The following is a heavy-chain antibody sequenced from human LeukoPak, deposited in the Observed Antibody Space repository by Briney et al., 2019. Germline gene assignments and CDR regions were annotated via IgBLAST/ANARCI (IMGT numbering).Heavy chain of an antibody. D-gene: IGHD1-26*01. CDR2: ISAGGST. Sequence: GGSLRLSCATSAFTFSTYAMNWVRQAPGKGLEWVSAISAGGSTFYADSVKGRFTISRDNSNNTLYLQMNSLRAEDTAVYYCAKKQIVGAAPFDYWGQGTLVTVSS. CDR3: AKKQIVGAAPFDY. V-gene: IGHV3-23*01. J-gene: IGHJ4*02. CDR1: AFTFSTYA.